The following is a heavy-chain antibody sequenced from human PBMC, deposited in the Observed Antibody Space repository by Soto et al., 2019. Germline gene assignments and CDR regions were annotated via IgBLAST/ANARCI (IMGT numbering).Heavy chain of an antibody. V-gene: IGHV3-23*01. D-gene: IGHD3-10*01. CDR2: IGVGGGDR. CDR1: GFTFSSYA. Sequence: EVQLLESGGGLVQPGGSLRLSCAASGFTFSSYAMSWVRQAPGKGLEWVSIIGVGGGDRYYPESVKGRFTISRDNSRDTLYLERNSLRDEDTAVYYCARVRFGELVWGQGTLVTVSS. J-gene: IGHJ4*02. CDR3: ARVRFGELV.